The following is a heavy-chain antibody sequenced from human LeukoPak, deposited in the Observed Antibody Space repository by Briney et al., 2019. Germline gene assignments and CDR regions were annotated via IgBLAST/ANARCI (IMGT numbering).Heavy chain of an antibody. J-gene: IGHJ4*02. CDR2: ISYDGSNK. Sequence: GGSLRLSCVASEFTFRSYDMHWVRQAPGKGLEWVAVISYDGSNKDYADSVKGRFTISRDNSKNTLYLQMNSLRAEDTAVYYCAKSGRLGAAAGRYYFDYWGQGTLVTVSS. CDR3: AKSGRLGAAAGRYYFDY. D-gene: IGHD6-13*01. CDR1: EFTFRSYD. V-gene: IGHV3-30*18.